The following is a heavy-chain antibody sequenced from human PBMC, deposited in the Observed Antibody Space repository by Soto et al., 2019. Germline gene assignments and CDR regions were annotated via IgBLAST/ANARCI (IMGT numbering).Heavy chain of an antibody. V-gene: IGHV4-61*01. Sequence: PSETLSLTCTVSGGSVSSGSYYWSWIRQPPGKGLEWIGYIYYSGSTNYNPSLKSRVTISVDTSKNQFSLKLSSVTAADTAVYYCARVMYSSSWYRRFDPWGQGTLVTVSS. J-gene: IGHJ5*02. CDR3: ARVMYSSSWYRRFDP. CDR2: IYYSGST. CDR1: GGSVSSGSYY. D-gene: IGHD6-13*01.